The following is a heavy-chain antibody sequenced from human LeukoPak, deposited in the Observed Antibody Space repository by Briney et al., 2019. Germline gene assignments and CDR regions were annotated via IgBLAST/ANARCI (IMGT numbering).Heavy chain of an antibody. D-gene: IGHD2-15*01. CDR3: ARDCSGGSCSVF. J-gene: IGHJ4*02. Sequence: GGSLRLSCAASGFNFASNWMHWVRQTPGKGLMWVSRINSGGSGTSYADSVEGRFTISRDNAKNSLYLQMNSLRAEDTAVYYCARDCSGGSCSVFWGQGTLVTVSS. CDR2: INSGGSGT. CDR1: GFNFASNW. V-gene: IGHV3-74*01.